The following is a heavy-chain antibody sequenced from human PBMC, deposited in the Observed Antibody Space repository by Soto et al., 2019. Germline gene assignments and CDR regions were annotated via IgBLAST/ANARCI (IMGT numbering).Heavy chain of an antibody. Sequence: SETLSLTCAVSGGSISSGGSSWTWIRQPPGKGLEWIGYIYHSGSTYYNPSLKSRVTISVDRSKNQFSLKLSSVTAADTAVYYCARGAVVNFDSWGQGTLVTVSS. V-gene: IGHV4-30-2*01. CDR1: GGSISSGGSS. CDR3: ARGAVVNFDS. J-gene: IGHJ4*02. CDR2: IYHSGST. D-gene: IGHD3-22*01.